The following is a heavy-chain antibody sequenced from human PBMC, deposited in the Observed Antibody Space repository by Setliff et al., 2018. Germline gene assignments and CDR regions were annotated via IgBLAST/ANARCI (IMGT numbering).Heavy chain of an antibody. Sequence: SVKVSCKASGGTFTNYGVSWVRQAPGQGLEWMGGTIPLFGTTDYAQKFHGRVTITTDESTNTAYMELSSLRSDDTAVFYCAREVVVVKSAINYYYYMDVWGKGTTVTVSS. V-gene: IGHV1-69*05. J-gene: IGHJ6*03. CDR1: GGTFTNYG. D-gene: IGHD2-2*01. CDR3: AREVVVVKSAINYYYYMDV. CDR2: TIPLFGTT.